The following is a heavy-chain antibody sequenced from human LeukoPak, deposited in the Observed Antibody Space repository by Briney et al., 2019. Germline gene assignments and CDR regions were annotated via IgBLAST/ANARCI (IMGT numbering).Heavy chain of an antibody. J-gene: IGHJ1*01. D-gene: IGHD2-2*01. CDR1: GYTFTSYG. V-gene: IGHV1-18*01. CDR2: ISAYNGNT. Sequence: ASVKVSCKASGYTFTSYGISWVRQAPGQGLEWMGWISAYNGNTNYAQKLQGRVTMTTDTSTSTAYMELGSLGSDDTAVYYCARDGYQPLDVTYFQHWGQGTLVTVSS. CDR3: ARDGYQPLDVTYFQH.